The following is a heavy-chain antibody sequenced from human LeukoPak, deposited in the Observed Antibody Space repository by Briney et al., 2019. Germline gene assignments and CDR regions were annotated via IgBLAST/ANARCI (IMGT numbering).Heavy chain of an antibody. J-gene: IGHJ4*02. CDR2: IQYDGSVK. V-gene: IGHV3-30*02. CDR1: GFTFSTYG. Sequence: GGSLRLSCAASGFTFSTYGMHWVRQAPGKGLEWATFIQYDGSVKLYGDSVKGRFTISRDNSKNTLYLQMNSLRAEDTAVYFCAKDVVGQQWPENYWGQGTLVTVSS. D-gene: IGHD6-19*01. CDR3: AKDVVGQQWPENY.